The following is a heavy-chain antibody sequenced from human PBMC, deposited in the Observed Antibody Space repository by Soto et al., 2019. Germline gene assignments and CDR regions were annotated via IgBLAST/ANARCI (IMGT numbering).Heavy chain of an antibody. CDR3: ARSDNYVPFEY. CDR2: IYYSGHN. J-gene: IGHJ4*02. Sequence: QVQLQESGPGLVKPSQTLSLTCTVSGGSISSGDYKWSWIRQPPGKGLEWIGYIYYSGHNYNNPSLKSRVTMSVDTSKNLFSLKLSSVTAADTAVYYCARSDNYVPFEYWGQGTLVTVSS. V-gene: IGHV4-30-4*01. CDR1: GGSISSGDYK. D-gene: IGHD4-4*01.